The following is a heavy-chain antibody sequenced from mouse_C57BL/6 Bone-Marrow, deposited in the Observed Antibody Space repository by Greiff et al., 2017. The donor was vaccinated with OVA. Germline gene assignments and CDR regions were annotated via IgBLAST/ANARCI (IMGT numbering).Heavy chain of an antibody. J-gene: IGHJ2*01. CDR1: GYTFTSYW. CDR3: ASGGVDY. V-gene: IGHV1-50*01. CDR2: IDPSDSYT. Sequence: VQLQQPGAELVKPGASVKLSCKASGYTFTSYWMQWVKQRPGQGLEWIGEIDPSDSYTNYNQKFKGKATLTVDTSSSTAYMQLSSLTSEDSAVYYCASGGVDYWGQGTTLTVSS.